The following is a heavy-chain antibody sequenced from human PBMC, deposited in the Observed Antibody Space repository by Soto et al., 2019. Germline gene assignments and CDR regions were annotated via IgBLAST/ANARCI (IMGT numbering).Heavy chain of an antibody. V-gene: IGHV1-69*12. Sequence: QVQLVQSGAEVKKPGSSVKVSCKVSGGTFSNYAIDWVRLAPGHGLEWMGGIVPIFGTTYYTQKFQGRATIIADDSTTTAYLEMSSLRSEDMAIYYCARVEAVAGLYNYHGLDVWGQGTAVTVSS. CDR1: GGTFSNYA. J-gene: IGHJ6*02. D-gene: IGHD6-19*01. CDR2: IVPIFGTT. CDR3: ARVEAVAGLYNYHGLDV.